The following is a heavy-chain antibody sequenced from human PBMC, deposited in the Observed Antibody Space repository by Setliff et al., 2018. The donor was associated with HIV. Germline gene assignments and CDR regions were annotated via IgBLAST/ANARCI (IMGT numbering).Heavy chain of an antibody. CDR1: GGSASNSRYY. Sequence: SETLSLTCTVSGGSASNSRYYWAWIRQPQGKGLEYIGSIHYNERTYYNPSLKSRVAISIDPSKNQFSLNLTSVTAADTAVYYCASRVYYHDSNNFLREEGFDPWGQGTLVTVSS. CDR3: ASRVYYHDSNNFLREEGFDP. J-gene: IGHJ5*02. D-gene: IGHD3-22*01. V-gene: IGHV4-39*01. CDR2: IHYNERT.